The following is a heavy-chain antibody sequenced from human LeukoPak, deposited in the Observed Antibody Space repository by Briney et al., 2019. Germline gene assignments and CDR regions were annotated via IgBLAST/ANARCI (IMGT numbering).Heavy chain of an antibody. CDR3: TGHFFYSTAYNWFDP. CDR1: GGSISSSSHY. V-gene: IGHV4-39*01. Sequence: SETLSLTCTVSGGSISSSSHYWGWIRQPPGKGLEWIGSIYQSGSTYYNPSLKSRVTLSADTSKNQSSLKLNSVTAADTAVYYCTGHFFYSTAYNWFDPWGQGTLVTFSS. D-gene: IGHD4-11*01. J-gene: IGHJ5*02. CDR2: IYQSGST.